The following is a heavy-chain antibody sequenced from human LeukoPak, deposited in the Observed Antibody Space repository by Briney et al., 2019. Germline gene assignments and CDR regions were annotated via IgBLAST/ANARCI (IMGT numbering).Heavy chain of an antibody. CDR3: ASAYYDILTGYYMDY. Sequence: PSETLSLTCAVSGGSISSSNWWSWVRQPPGKGLEWIGEINHSGSTNYNPSLKSRVTISVDTSKKQFSLKLRSVTAADTAVYYCASAYYDILTGYYMDYWGQGTLVTVSS. D-gene: IGHD3-9*01. CDR1: GGSISSSNW. J-gene: IGHJ4*02. V-gene: IGHV4-4*02. CDR2: INHSGST.